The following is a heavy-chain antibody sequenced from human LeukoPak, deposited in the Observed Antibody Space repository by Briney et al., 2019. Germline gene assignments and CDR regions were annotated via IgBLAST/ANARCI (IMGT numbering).Heavy chain of an antibody. Sequence: WINPNSGGTNYAQKFQGRVTMTRDTSISTAYMELGRLRSDDTAVYYCARGLHCSGGTCSDSWGQGTLVTVSS. D-gene: IGHD2-15*01. CDR2: INPNSGGT. J-gene: IGHJ4*02. V-gene: IGHV1-2*02. CDR3: ARGLHCSGGTCSDS.